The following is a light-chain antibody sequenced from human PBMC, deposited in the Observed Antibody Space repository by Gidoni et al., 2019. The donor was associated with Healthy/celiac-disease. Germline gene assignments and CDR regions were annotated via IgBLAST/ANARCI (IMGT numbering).Light chain of an antibody. CDR1: QSVSSY. CDR2: DAS. Sequence: EIVLTQSPATLSLSPGERATLSCRASQSVSSYVAWSQQTPGQAPRLLIYDASNRATGIPARFSGSGSGTDFTLTISSLEPEDFAVYYCQQRSNWPPYTFGQGTKLEIK. V-gene: IGKV3-11*01. J-gene: IGKJ2*01. CDR3: QQRSNWPPYT.